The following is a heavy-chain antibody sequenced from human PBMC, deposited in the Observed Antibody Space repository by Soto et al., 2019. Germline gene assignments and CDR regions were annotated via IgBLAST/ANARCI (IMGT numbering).Heavy chain of an antibody. Sequence: ETLSLTCTVSGGSIGSYHWSWVRQPAGKGLEWIGRIYVSGSTDYNPSLTSRVTMSVDTSKNQFSLKVKSVTAADTAVYYCVRSGSRDSWLADFWGQGSLVTVSS. CDR3: VRSGSRDSWLADF. D-gene: IGHD6-19*01. CDR2: IYVSGST. V-gene: IGHV4-4*07. CDR1: GGSIGSYH. J-gene: IGHJ4*02.